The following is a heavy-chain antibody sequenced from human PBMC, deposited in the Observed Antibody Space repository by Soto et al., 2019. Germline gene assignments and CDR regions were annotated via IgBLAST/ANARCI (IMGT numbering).Heavy chain of an antibody. CDR1: GFTFSTYI. Sequence: EVQLVESGGGLVKPGGSLRLSCAASGFTFSTYIMNWVRQAPGKGLEWVSSISMISSYIYYADSVKDRFTISRDNAKNSLYLHMNSLIAEDTAVYYCAREGRSTVVNTLDSWGQGTLVTVSS. V-gene: IGHV3-21*01. CDR2: ISMISSYI. D-gene: IGHD4-17*01. CDR3: AREGRSTVVNTLDS. J-gene: IGHJ4*02.